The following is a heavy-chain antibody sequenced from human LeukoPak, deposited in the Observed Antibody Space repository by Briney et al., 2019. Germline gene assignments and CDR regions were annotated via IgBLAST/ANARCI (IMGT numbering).Heavy chain of an antibody. J-gene: IGHJ6*04. Sequence: GRSLRLSCAASGFTFSSYAMHWVRQAPGKGLEWVAVISYDGSNKYYADSVKGRFTISRDNSKNTLYLQMNSLRAEDTAVYYCAREAPDRYYYYGMHVWGKGTTVTVSS. CDR3: AREAPDRYYYYGMHV. CDR1: GFTFSSYA. D-gene: IGHD1-14*01. CDR2: ISYDGSNK. V-gene: IGHV3-30*04.